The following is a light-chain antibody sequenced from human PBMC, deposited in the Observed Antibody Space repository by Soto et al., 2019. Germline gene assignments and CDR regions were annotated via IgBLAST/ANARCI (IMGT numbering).Light chain of an antibody. J-gene: IGLJ1*01. Sequence: QSALAQPASVSVSPGQSITISCTGTSSDVGSYNYVSLYQQHPGKAPKLMIYEVSDRPSGISSRFSGSKSGNTASLTISGLQTEDEADYYCSSYTSSSTLFGTGTKVTAL. CDR3: SSYTSSSTL. V-gene: IGLV2-14*01. CDR2: EVS. CDR1: SSDVGSYNY.